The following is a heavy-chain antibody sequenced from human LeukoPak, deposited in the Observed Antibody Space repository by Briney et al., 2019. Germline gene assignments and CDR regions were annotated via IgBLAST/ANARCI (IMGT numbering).Heavy chain of an antibody. V-gene: IGHV1-69*02. Sequence: SVKVSCKASGYTFTGYYIHWVRQAPGQGLEWMGRIIPILGIANYAQKFQGRVTITADKSTSTAYMELSSLRSEDTAVYYCARLMGITMIVVGTDAFDIWGQGTMVTVSS. CDR2: IIPILGIA. J-gene: IGHJ3*02. D-gene: IGHD3-22*01. CDR1: GYTFTGYY. CDR3: ARLMGITMIVVGTDAFDI.